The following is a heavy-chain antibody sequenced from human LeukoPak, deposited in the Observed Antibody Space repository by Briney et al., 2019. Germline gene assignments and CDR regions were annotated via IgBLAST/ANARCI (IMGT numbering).Heavy chain of an antibody. CDR3: AGSNYYDSSGYYYAGY. J-gene: IGHJ4*02. CDR1: GISFSNYS. V-gene: IGHV3-21*01. CDR2: ISSSSRFI. D-gene: IGHD3-22*01. Sequence: PGGSLRLSCAASGISFSNYSMNWVRQAPGKGLEWVSLISSSSRFIYYGDSVKGRFTISRDNAKKSLYLQMNSLRAEDTAVYCCAGSNYYDSSGYYYAGYWGQGTLVTVSS.